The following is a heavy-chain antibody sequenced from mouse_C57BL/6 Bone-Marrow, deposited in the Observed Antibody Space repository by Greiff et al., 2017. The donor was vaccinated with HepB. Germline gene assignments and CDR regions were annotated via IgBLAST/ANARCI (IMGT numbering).Heavy chain of an antibody. Sequence: VQLQQSGAELAKPGASVKLSCKASGYTFTSYWMHWVKQRPGQGLEWIGYINPSSGYTKYNQKFKDKATLTADKSSSTAYMQLSSLTYEDSAVYYCASPAYYYGYYLDYWGQGTTLTVSS. D-gene: IGHD1-1*01. CDR2: INPSSGYT. V-gene: IGHV1-7*01. J-gene: IGHJ2*01. CDR1: GYTFTSYW. CDR3: ASPAYYYGYYLDY.